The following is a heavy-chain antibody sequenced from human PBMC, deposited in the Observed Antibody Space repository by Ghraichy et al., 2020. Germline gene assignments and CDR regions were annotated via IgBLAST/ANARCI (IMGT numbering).Heavy chain of an antibody. D-gene: IGHD3-10*01. V-gene: IGHV4-39*01. CDR3: ATTSGLY. Sequence: SQTLSLTCTLSSGSISSSSYYWGWIRQPPGKGLEWIGSVYYSGSTYYNPSLKSRVTISVDTSKNQFSLKLSSVTAADTAVYYCATTSGLYWGQGTLVTVSS. CDR2: VYYSGST. CDR1: SGSISSSSYY. J-gene: IGHJ4*02.